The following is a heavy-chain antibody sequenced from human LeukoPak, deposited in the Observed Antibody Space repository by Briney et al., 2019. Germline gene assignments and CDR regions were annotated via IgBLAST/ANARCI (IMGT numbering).Heavy chain of an antibody. V-gene: IGHV1-69*13. CDR2: IIPIFGTA. Sequence: GASVKVSCKASGGTFSSYAISWVRQAPGQGLEWMGGIIPIFGTANYAQKFQGRVTITADESTSTAYMELSSLRSEDTAVYYCAGVADTYYYDSSGSWDAFDIWGQGTMVTVSS. CDR3: AGVADTYYYDSSGSWDAFDI. CDR1: GGTFSSYA. D-gene: IGHD3-22*01. J-gene: IGHJ3*02.